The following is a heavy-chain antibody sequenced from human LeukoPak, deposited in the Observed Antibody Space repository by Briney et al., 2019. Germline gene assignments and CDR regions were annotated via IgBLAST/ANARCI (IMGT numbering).Heavy chain of an antibody. Sequence: ASVKVSCKTYGYSFTGNYMHWVRQAPGQGLEWMGRIIPILGIANYAQKFQGRVTITADKSTSTAYMELSSLRSEDTAVYYCARGYSFGRFDYWGQGTLVTVSS. D-gene: IGHD1-26*01. CDR1: GYSFTGNY. V-gene: IGHV1-69*04. CDR3: ARGYSFGRFDY. CDR2: IIPILGIA. J-gene: IGHJ4*02.